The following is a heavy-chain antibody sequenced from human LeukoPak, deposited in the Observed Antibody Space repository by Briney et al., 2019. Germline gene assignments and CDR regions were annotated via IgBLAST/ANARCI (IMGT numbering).Heavy chain of an antibody. V-gene: IGHV3-23*01. CDR1: GFHFSAHG. CDR2: ISPSGDIT. D-gene: IGHD3/OR15-3a*01. Sequence: GGSLRLSCAASGFHFSAHGMNWIRQAPGKGLEWVSGISPSGDITYYADSVMGRFTISRDNRKSTVSLQMNSLRAEGTALYYCVRDLDWGAFDVWGQGRMVTVSS. CDR3: VRDLDWGAFDV. J-gene: IGHJ3*01.